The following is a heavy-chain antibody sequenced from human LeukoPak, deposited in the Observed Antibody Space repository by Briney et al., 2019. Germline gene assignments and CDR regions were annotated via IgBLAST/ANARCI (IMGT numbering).Heavy chain of an antibody. D-gene: IGHD6-6*01. CDR3: ARTYSSSSGQQNWFDP. Sequence: ASVKVSCKASGYTFTSYGISWVRQSPGQRLEWMVWISAYNGNTNYAQKLQGRVTMTTDTSTSTAYMEPRSLRSDDTAVYYCARTYSSSSGQQNWFDPWGQGTLVTVSS. CDR2: ISAYNGNT. CDR1: GYTFTSYG. V-gene: IGHV1-18*01. J-gene: IGHJ5*02.